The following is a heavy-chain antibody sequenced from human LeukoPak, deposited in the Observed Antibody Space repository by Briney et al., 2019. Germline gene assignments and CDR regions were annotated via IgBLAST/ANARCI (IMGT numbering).Heavy chain of an antibody. Sequence: ASVKVSCKASGYTFTSYGISWVRQAPGQGLEWMGWISAYNGNTNYAQKLQGRVTVTTGTSTSTAYMELRSLRSDDTAVYYCARDPQQLVGATGGGFNFWGQGTLVTVSS. V-gene: IGHV1-18*01. CDR1: GYTFTSYG. CDR3: ARDPQQLVGATGGGFNF. J-gene: IGHJ4*02. D-gene: IGHD1-26*01. CDR2: ISAYNGNT.